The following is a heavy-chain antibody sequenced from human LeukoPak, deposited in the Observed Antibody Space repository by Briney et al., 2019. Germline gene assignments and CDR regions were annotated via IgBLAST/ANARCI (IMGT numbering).Heavy chain of an antibody. CDR2: IRTDGGIT. CDR1: GFTFSSYW. Sequence: GGSLRLPCAASGFTFSSYWMHWLRQAPGKGLMWVSHIRTDGGITDYADSVKGRFTISRDNAKNTLYLQMNNLRAEDTGVYYCARVPGYSFDSWGQGTLVTVSS. J-gene: IGHJ4*02. CDR3: ARVPGYSFDS. V-gene: IGHV3-74*01. D-gene: IGHD2-15*01.